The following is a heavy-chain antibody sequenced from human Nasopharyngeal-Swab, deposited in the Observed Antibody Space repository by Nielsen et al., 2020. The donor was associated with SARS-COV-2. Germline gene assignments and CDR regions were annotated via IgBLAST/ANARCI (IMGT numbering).Heavy chain of an antibody. CDR3: ARQTRAVATASHYYGMTV. Sequence: GESLKISCPASGFIFSNYGLHWVRQAPGKGLAWVAVISYDGINKYNADSVKGRFTISRDNSKDTLYLQMNSLRAEDTAVFYCARQTRAVATASHYYGMTVWGQGTTVTVSS. V-gene: IGHV3-30*03. J-gene: IGHJ6*02. D-gene: IGHD6-13*01. CDR2: ISYDGINK. CDR1: GFIFSNYG.